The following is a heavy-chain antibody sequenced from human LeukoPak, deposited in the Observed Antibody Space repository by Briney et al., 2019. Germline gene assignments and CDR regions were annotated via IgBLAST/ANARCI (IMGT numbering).Heavy chain of an antibody. CDR2: IYYSGST. V-gene: IGHV4-59*08. J-gene: IGHJ4*02. CDR1: GGSISSYY. D-gene: IGHD3-22*01. Sequence: SETLSLTCTVSGGSISSYYWSWIRQPPGKGLEWIGYIYYSGSTNYNPSLKSRVTISVDTSKNQFSLKLRSVTAADTAVYYCARSDITMIVVEWGQGTLVTVSS. CDR3: ARSDITMIVVE.